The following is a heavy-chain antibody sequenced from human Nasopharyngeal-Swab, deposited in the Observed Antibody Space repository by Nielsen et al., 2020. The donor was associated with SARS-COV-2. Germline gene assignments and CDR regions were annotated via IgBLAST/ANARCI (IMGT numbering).Heavy chain of an antibody. V-gene: IGHV1-18*01. D-gene: IGHD3-22*01. CDR2: TSAYNGNT. Sequence: ASVQVPSKASVYPITSYGISCVRQAPGPGRQRMGWTSAYNGNTNYAQKLQGRVTMTTDTSTSTAYMELRSLRSDDTAVYYCARDSLIMIVVVGWAFDIWGQGTMVTVSS. CDR1: VYPITSYG. J-gene: IGHJ3*02. CDR3: ARDSLIMIVVVGWAFDI.